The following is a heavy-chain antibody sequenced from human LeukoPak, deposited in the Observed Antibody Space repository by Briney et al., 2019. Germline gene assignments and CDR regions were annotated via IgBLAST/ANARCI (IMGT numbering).Heavy chain of an antibody. V-gene: IGHV1-2*02. J-gene: IGHJ4*02. CDR2: INPNSGGT. Sequence: ASVKVSCKASGYTFTGYYMHWVRQAPGQGLEWMGWINPNSGGTNYAQKFQGRVTMTRDTPISTAYMELSRLRSDDTAVYYCARANLGYDRVDYWGQGTLVTVSS. CDR1: GYTFTGYY. CDR3: ARANLGYDRVDY. D-gene: IGHD7-27*01.